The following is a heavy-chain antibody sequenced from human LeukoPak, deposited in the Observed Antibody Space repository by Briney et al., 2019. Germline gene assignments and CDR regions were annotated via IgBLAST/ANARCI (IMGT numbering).Heavy chain of an antibody. CDR1: GGSISSYY. V-gene: IGHV4-59*01. CDR2: IYYSGST. Sequence: SETLSLTCTVSGGSISSYYWSWIRQPPGKGLEWMGYIYYSGSTNYNPSLKSRVTISVDTSKNQFSLKLSSVTAADTAVYYCARDGRFGELYYYGMDVWGKGTTVTVSS. J-gene: IGHJ6*04. D-gene: IGHD3-10*01. CDR3: ARDGRFGELYYYGMDV.